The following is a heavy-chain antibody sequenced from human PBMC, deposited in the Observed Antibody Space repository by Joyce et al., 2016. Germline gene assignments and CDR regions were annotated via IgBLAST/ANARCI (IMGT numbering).Heavy chain of an antibody. Sequence: QVQLQESGPGLVKPSGTLSLTCAVSGASISSSQWWSWVRQSPGKGLEWIGEIYHSGRTNYSPSLKSRVTMSVDKSKNQFSLKLNLMTAADTAVYYCARDFGTTTSPLTDWGQGTLVTVSS. CDR1: GASISSSQW. CDR2: IYHSGRT. V-gene: IGHV4-4*02. J-gene: IGHJ4*02. D-gene: IGHD4-17*01. CDR3: ARDFGTTTSPLTD.